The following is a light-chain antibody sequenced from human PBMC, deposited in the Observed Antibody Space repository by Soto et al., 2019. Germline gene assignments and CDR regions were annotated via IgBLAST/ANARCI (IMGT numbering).Light chain of an antibody. CDR3: ETWDSSTRV. J-gene: IGLJ3*02. CDR2: LEGSGSY. Sequence: QAVVTQSPSASASLGSSVKLTCTLSSGHSGYIIAWHQQQPGKAPRYLMKLEGSGSYNKGSGVPDRFSGSSSGADRYLTISNLQSEDEADYYCETWDSSTRVFGGGTKLTVL. V-gene: IGLV4-60*03. CDR1: SGHSGYI.